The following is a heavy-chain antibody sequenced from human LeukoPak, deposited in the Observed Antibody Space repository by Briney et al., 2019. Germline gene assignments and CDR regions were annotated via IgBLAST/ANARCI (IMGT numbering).Heavy chain of an antibody. V-gene: IGHV4-59*01. CDR2: IYYSGST. J-gene: IGHJ6*02. CDR3: ARDRRYYDTSGTVYYDAMDV. Sequence: SSETLSLTCTVSGGSMSSYYWSWIRQPPGKGLEWIGYIYYSGSTNYNPSLKSRVTISVDTSKNHFSLKLSSVTAADTAVYYCARDRRYYDTSGTVYYDAMDVWGQGTTVTVSS. CDR1: GGSMSSYY. D-gene: IGHD3-22*01.